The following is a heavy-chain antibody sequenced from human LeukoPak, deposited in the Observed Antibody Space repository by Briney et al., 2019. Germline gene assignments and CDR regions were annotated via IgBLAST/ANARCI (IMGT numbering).Heavy chain of an antibody. Sequence: ASVKVSCKDSGDTFTGPYLRRGRQAPGQGLEWMGWINPNSGGTNYAQTFQGRVTMTRDTSISTAYMELSRRGSDDTAVDYCARGGRGAVDHAFDIWGQGTVVTVSS. V-gene: IGHV1-2*02. D-gene: IGHD6-19*01. CDR3: ARGGRGAVDHAFDI. J-gene: IGHJ3*02. CDR2: INPNSGGT. CDR1: GDTFTGPY.